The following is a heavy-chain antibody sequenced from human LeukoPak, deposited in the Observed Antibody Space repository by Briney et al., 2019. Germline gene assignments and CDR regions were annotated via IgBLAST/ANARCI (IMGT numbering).Heavy chain of an antibody. CDR2: IYYSGST. J-gene: IGHJ6*02. D-gene: IGHD3-16*02. Sequence: ASETLSLTCTVSGGSISSYYWSWIRQPPGKGLEWIGYIYYSGSTNYNPSLKSRVTISVDTSKNQFSLKLSSVTAADTAVYYCARGRYDYVWGSYRPYYYYGMDVWGHGTTVTVSS. CDR3: ARGRYDYVWGSYRPYYYYGMDV. CDR1: GGSISSYY. V-gene: IGHV4-59*01.